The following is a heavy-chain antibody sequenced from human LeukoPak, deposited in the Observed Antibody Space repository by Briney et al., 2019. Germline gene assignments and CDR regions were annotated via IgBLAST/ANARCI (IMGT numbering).Heavy chain of an antibody. D-gene: IGHD6-6*01. CDR3: ARSRIATRLLDY. V-gene: IGHV1-2*02. Sequence: APVKVSCKASGYTFTDYYMHWVRQAPGQGLEWMGWINPNNGGTNYAQKFQGRVTMTRDTSISTAYMELSRLTSDDTAVYYCARSRIATRLLDYWGQGTLVTVSS. CDR1: GYTFTDYY. J-gene: IGHJ4*02. CDR2: INPNNGGT.